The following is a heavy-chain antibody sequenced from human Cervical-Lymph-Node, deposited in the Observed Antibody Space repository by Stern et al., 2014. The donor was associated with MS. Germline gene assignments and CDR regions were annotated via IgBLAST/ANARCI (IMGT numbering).Heavy chain of an antibody. D-gene: IGHD3-3*02. CDR1: GYTLTNYT. Sequence: QVQLVESGAEVKKPGASVKVSCKASGYTLTNYTIHWVRQAPGQRLEWMGGINAGNGNTKYSQKFQGRVTINRDTSASTAYMELSSLRSEDTAVYYCARVLAPIHYFDSWGQGTLVTVSS. CDR3: ARVLAPIHYFDS. J-gene: IGHJ4*02. CDR2: INAGNGNT. V-gene: IGHV1-3*01.